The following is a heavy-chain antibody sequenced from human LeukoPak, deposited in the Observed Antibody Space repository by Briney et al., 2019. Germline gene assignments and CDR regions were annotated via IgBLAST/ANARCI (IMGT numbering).Heavy chain of an antibody. J-gene: IGHJ3*02. D-gene: IGHD4-23*01. CDR2: IHSSDSYI. CDR3: ARGVLGYGRNDAFDI. CDR1: GFTFSSSA. V-gene: IGHV3-21*01. Sequence: GGSLRLSCAASGFTFSSSAMSWVRQVPGKGLEWVSSIHSSDSYINYADSVRGRLTISRDNAKSSLYLQMNSLRAEDTAVYYCARGVLGYGRNDAFDIWGQGTMVTVSS.